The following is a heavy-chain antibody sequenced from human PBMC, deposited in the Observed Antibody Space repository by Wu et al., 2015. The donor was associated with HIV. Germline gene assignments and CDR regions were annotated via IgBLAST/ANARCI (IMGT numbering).Heavy chain of an antibody. V-gene: IGHV1-8*01. Sequence: QVQLVQSGAEVKKPGASVKVSCKASGSSFTAYDINWVRQAAGQGLEWMGWMNLYSGNSGSAQKFQGRVTMTRNTSISTAYMELSSLRSDDTAVYYCVRGVRYNSGPEFWGQGTTVTVSS. CDR1: GSSFTAYD. CDR2: MNLYSGNS. CDR3: VRGVRYNSGPEF. J-gene: IGHJ6*02. D-gene: IGHD6-19*01.